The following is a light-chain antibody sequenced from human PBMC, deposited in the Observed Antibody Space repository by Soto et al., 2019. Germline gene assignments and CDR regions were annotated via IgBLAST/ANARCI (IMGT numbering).Light chain of an antibody. CDR1: QSVSGN. V-gene: IGKV3D-15*01. CDR2: GAS. J-gene: IGKJ1*01. CDR3: QQYNNWPPT. Sequence: EIVMTQSPATLSVSPGERATLSCRASQSVSGNLAWYQQKPGQAPGLLIYGASTRATGIPARFSGSGSGTAFTLTISSLQSEDFAVYYCQQYNNWPPTFGQGTKVEIK.